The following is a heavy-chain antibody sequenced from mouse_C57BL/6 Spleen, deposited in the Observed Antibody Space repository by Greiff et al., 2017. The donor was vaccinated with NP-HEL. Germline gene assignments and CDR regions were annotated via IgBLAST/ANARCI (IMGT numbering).Heavy chain of an antibody. Sequence: QVQLQQSGAELARPGASVKLSCKASGYTFTSYGISWVKQRTGQGLEWIGEIYPRSGNTYYNEKFKGKATLTADKSSSTAYMELRSLTSEDSAVYFCARRYGSSYEYFDVWGTGTTVTVSS. CDR1: GYTFTSYG. J-gene: IGHJ1*03. CDR2: IYPRSGNT. D-gene: IGHD1-1*01. CDR3: ARRYGSSYEYFDV. V-gene: IGHV1-81*01.